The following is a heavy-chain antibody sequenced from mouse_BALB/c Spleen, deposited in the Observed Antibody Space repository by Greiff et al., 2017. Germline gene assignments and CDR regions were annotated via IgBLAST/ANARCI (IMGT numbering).Heavy chain of an antibody. Sequence: EVQVVESGGGLVKPGGSLKLSCAASGFTFSDYYMYWVRQTPEKRLEWVATISDGGSYTYYPDSVKGRFTISRDNAKNNLYLQMSSLKSEDTAMYYCAREDLDYWGQGTTLTVSS. J-gene: IGHJ2*01. CDR2: ISDGGSYT. CDR1: GFTFSDYY. CDR3: AREDLDY. V-gene: IGHV5-4*02.